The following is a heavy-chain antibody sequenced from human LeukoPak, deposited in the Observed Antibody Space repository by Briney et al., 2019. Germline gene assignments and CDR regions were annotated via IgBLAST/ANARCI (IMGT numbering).Heavy chain of an antibody. D-gene: IGHD3-3*01. J-gene: IGHJ5*02. V-gene: IGHV3-48*03. CDR1: GFTFTSHD. CDR3: ARGSGYYGNWFDP. CDR2: ISDAGNTV. Sequence: PGGSLRLSCAASGFTFTSHDMNWVRQAPGKGLEWLAYISDAGNTVYYADSVKGRFTISRDNAKNTLYLQMNSLRAEDTAVYYCARGSGYYGNWFDPWGQGTLVTVSS.